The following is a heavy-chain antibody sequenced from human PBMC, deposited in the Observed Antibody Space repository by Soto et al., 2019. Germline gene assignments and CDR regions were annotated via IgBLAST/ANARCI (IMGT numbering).Heavy chain of an antibody. CDR1: GLSVSINY. V-gene: IGHV3-53*01. CDR2: IYANGNT. Sequence: PGGCLRLSCAASGLSVSINYMSWVRQAPGRGLEWVSAIYANGNTYYADSVKGRFTLSRDNLKNRLYLQMSSLRANDTPVYCCGSQGISGNYWDDFDYWGRGTLVTVSS. CDR3: GSQGISGNYWDDFDY. D-gene: IGHD1-26*01. J-gene: IGHJ4*03.